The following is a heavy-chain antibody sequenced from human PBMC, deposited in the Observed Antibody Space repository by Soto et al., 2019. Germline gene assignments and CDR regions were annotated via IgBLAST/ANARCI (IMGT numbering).Heavy chain of an antibody. Sequence: QVQLVQSGAEVKKPGASVKVSCKASGYTFTSYAMHLVRQAPGQRLEWMGWINGGNGNTKYSQKFQGRVTITRDTSVSTAYMELSSLRSEDTAVYYCARGWELLPPNSYWGQGTLVTVSS. V-gene: IGHV1-3*01. D-gene: IGHD1-26*01. CDR2: INGGNGNT. CDR1: GYTFTSYA. CDR3: ARGWELLPPNSY. J-gene: IGHJ4*02.